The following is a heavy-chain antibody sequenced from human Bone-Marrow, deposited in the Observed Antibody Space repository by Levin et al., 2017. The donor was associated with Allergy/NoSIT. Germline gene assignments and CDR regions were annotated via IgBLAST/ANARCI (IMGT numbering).Heavy chain of an antibody. Sequence: GGSLRLSCEASGFSFSAYGMHWVRQAPGKGLEWVATIWYDGSKKFYADSVQGRFTISRDNSENTLFLQMNSLRIEDTAVYFGARDPSNYYSYGMDVWGQGTTVTVPS. V-gene: IGHV3-33*01. J-gene: IGHJ6*02. CDR2: IWYDGSKK. CDR1: GFSFSAYG. CDR3: ARDPSNYYSYGMDV.